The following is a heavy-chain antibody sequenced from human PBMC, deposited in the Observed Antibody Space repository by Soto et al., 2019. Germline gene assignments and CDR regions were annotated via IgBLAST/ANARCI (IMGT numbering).Heavy chain of an antibody. D-gene: IGHD3-22*01. CDR3: ARASRTYYYDSSGYYGRGFDY. CDR2: IYYSGST. J-gene: IGHJ4*02. CDR1: GGSISSDGYY. Sequence: SETLSLTCTVSGGSISSDGYYWSWIRRHPGKGLEWIGYIYYSGSTYYNPSLKSRVTISVDTSKNQFSLKLSSVTAADTAVYYCARASRTYYYDSSGYYGRGFDYWGQGTLVTVSS. V-gene: IGHV4-31*03.